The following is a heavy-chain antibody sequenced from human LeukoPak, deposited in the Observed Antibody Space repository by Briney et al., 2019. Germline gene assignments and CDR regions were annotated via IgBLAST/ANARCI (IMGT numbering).Heavy chain of an antibody. J-gene: IGHJ5*02. CDR2: IIPIFGTA. Sequence: GASVKVSCKASGGTFSSYAISWVRQAPGQGPEWMGRIIPIFGTANYAQKFQGRVTITTDESTSTAYMELSSLRSEDTAVYYCARDRIQLWSNWFDPWGQGTLVTVSS. CDR3: ARDRIQLWSNWFDP. CDR1: GGTFSSYA. D-gene: IGHD5-18*01. V-gene: IGHV1-69*05.